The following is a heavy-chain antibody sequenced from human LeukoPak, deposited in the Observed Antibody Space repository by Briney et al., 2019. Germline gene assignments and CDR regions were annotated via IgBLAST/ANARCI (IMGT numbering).Heavy chain of an antibody. CDR1: GFTFSSYS. V-gene: IGHV3-21*01. CDR2: ISSSSSYI. Sequence: GGSLRLSCAASGFTFSSYSMNWVRQAPGKGLEWVSSISSSSSYIYYADSVKGRFTISRDNAKNSLYLQMNSLRAEDTAVYYCARVGGGIVGATPVYWGQGTLVTVSS. CDR3: ARVGGGIVGATPVY. J-gene: IGHJ4*02. D-gene: IGHD1-26*01.